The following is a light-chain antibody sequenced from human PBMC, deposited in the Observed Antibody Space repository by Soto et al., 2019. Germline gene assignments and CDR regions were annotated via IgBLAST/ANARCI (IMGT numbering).Light chain of an antibody. CDR2: SAS. V-gene: IGKV3-15*01. J-gene: IGKJ4*01. Sequence: EIVMTQSPATLSVSPGERATLSCGASQTINSKLAWYQQKPGQAPRLLIYSASIRATGIPARFSGSGSGTEFTLIISSLQSEDFADYYCQQYNNWPLTFGGGTRVEIK. CDR3: QQYNNWPLT. CDR1: QTINSK.